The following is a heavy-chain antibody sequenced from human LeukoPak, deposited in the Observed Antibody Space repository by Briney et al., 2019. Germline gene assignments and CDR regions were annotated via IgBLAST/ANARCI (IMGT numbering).Heavy chain of an antibody. Sequence: ETLSLTRTVSGGPINGSDWWNWVRQAPGKGLEWVSVIYSGGSTYYADSVKGRFTISRDNSKNTLYLQMNSLRAEDTAVYYCASLGLLWFGEFDPLDYWGQGTLVTVSS. D-gene: IGHD3-10*01. CDR1: GGPINGSDW. CDR2: IYSGGST. J-gene: IGHJ4*02. CDR3: ASLGLLWFGEFDPLDY. V-gene: IGHV3-66*01.